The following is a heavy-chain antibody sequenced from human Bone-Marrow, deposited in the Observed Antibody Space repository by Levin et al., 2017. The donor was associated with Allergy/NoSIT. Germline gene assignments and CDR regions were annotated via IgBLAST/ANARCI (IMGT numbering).Heavy chain of an antibody. Sequence: GGSLRLSCAASGFTFSSYAMHWVRQAPGKGLEWVAVISYDGSNKYYADSVKGRFTISRDNSKNTLYLQMNGLRAEDTAVYYCARDFRRGYSKNYYGMDVWGQGTTVTVSS. CDR2: ISYDGSNK. D-gene: IGHD5-18*01. V-gene: IGHV3-30-3*01. CDR1: GFTFSSYA. CDR3: ARDFRRGYSKNYYGMDV. J-gene: IGHJ6*02.